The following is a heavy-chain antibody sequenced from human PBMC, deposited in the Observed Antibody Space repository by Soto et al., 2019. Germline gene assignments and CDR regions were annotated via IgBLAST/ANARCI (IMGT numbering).Heavy chain of an antibody. CDR1: GFTFSSYA. D-gene: IGHD6-13*01. V-gene: IGHV3-23*01. CDR2: ISGSGGST. CDR3: AKDQQPIPDAFDI. J-gene: IGHJ3*02. Sequence: LRLSCAASGFTFSSYAMSWVRQAPGKGLEWVSAISGSGGSTYYADSVKGRFTISRDNSKNTLYLQMNSLRAEDTAVYYCAKDQQPIPDAFDIWGQGTMVTVSS.